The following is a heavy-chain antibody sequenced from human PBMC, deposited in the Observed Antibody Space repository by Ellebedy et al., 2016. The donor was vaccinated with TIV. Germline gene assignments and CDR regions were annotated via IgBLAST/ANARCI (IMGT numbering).Heavy chain of an antibody. V-gene: IGHV3-23*01. Sequence: GESLKISCAASGFTFSSNAMSWVRQAPGKGLEWVSVISGSGNNTYYGGSAKGRFTISRDTSKNTLYLQMNSLRADDTAIYYCAKNSGSSAYHVLDVWGQGTTVTVSS. D-gene: IGHD3-10*01. CDR2: ISGSGNNT. CDR3: AKNSGSSAYHVLDV. CDR1: GFTFSSNA. J-gene: IGHJ6*02.